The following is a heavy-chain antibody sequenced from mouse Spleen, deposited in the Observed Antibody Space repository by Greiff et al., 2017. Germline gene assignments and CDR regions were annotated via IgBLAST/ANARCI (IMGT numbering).Heavy chain of an antibody. CDR3: PRTTATSYAMDY. D-gene: IGHD1-2*01. CDR1: GYTFTDYE. Sequence: QVQLQQSGAELVRPGASVTLSCKASGYTFTDYEMHWVKQTPVHGLEWIGAIDPETGGTAYNQKFKGKAILTADKSTSTAYMELRSLTSEDSAVYYCPRTTATSYAMDYWGQGTSVTVSS. V-gene: IGHV1-15*01. CDR2: IDPETGGT. J-gene: IGHJ4*01.